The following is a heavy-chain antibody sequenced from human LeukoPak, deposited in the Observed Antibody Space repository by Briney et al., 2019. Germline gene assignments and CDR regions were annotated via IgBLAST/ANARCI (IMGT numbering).Heavy chain of an antibody. CDR2: ISSSSSYI. Sequence: LSLTCTVSGGSISSGDYYWSWIRQPPGKGLEWVSSISSSSSYIYYADSVKGRFTISRDNAKNSLYLQMNSLRAEDTAVYYCARDRAEGLGIWGQGTMVTVSS. D-gene: IGHD3-3*01. CDR3: ARDRAEGLGI. CDR1: GGSISSGDYY. V-gene: IGHV3-11*06. J-gene: IGHJ3*02.